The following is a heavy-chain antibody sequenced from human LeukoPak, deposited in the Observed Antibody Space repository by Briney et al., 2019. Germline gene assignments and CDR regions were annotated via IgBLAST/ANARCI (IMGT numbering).Heavy chain of an antibody. V-gene: IGHV3-23*01. CDR2: ISGSGRST. J-gene: IGHJ4*02. CDR1: EFAFSSYA. Sequence: PGGSLRLSCVASEFAFSSYAMSWVRQAPGKGLEWVSTISGSGRSTYYADSVKGRFTISRDNSKNTLYLQMNSLRAEDTAVYYCARDQYLDYRGQGTLVTVSS. CDR3: ARDQYLDY.